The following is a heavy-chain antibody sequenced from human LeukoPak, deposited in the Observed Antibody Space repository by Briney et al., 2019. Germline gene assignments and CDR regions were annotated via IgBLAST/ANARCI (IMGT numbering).Heavy chain of an antibody. V-gene: IGHV4-38-2*01. Sequence: SETLSLPCAVSGSSISSGYYWGWLRQPPGKGLEWIGSIYHSGSTYYNPSLKSRVTISVDTSKNQFSLKLSSVTAADTAVYYCARLSYGSSSGDYWGQGTLVTVSS. CDR2: IYHSGST. CDR1: GSSISSGYY. D-gene: IGHD6-6*01. CDR3: ARLSYGSSSGDY. J-gene: IGHJ4*02.